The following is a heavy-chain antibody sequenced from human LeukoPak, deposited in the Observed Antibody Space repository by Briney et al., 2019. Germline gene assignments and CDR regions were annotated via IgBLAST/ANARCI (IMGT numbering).Heavy chain of an antibody. V-gene: IGHV3-66*01. CDR2: IYSGGST. CDR1: GFTVSSNY. D-gene: IGHD5-18*01. CDR3: AGMRATWIQLWFGPDWFDP. Sequence: PGGSLRLSCAASGFTVSSNYMSWVRQAPGKGLEWVSVIYSGGSTYYADSVKGRFTISRDNSKNTLYLQMNSLRAEDTAVYYCAGMRATWIQLWFGPDWFDPWGQGTLVTVSS. J-gene: IGHJ5*02.